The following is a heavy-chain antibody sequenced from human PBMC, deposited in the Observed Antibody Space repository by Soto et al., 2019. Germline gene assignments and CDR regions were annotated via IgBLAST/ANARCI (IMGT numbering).Heavy chain of an antibody. J-gene: IGHJ6*04. CDR1: GFTFSNNG. D-gene: IGHD2-15*01. Sequence: QRLSCAASGFTFSNNGIHWVRQAPGKGLEWVAVISYDGNNKYYADSVKGRLTISRDNSKNTVYLQMNNLRAEDTAMYYCAKGGGGNYFTYYYQYGMDVWAEGTTVTVSS. CDR2: ISYDGNNK. CDR3: AKGGGGNYFTYYYQYGMDV. V-gene: IGHV3-30*18.